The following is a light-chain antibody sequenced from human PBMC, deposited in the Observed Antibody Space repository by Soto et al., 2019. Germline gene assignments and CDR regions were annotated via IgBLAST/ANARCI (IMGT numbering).Light chain of an antibody. CDR3: QKYGSSPPLT. CDR1: RSVSSSF. V-gene: IGKV3-20*01. CDR2: GAS. J-gene: IGKJ4*01. Sequence: EIVLTQSPGTLSLSPGGRATLSCRASRSVSSSFLAWYQQKPGQAPRLPIYGASSRATGIPDRFSGSGSGTDFTLTISRLEPEDFAVYYCQKYGSSPPLTFGGGTKVDIK.